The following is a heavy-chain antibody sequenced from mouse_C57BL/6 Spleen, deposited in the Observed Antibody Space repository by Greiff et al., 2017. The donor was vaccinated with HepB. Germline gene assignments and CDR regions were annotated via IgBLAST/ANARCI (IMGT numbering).Heavy chain of an antibody. CDR2: IYPGDGDT. V-gene: IGHV1-80*01. CDR3: ARSIYYDSSYWYFDV. CDR1: GYAFSSYW. Sequence: VQLQQSGAELVKPGASVKISCKASGYAFSSYWMNWVKQRPGKGLEWIGQIYPGDGDTNYNGKFKGKATLTADKSSSTAYMQLSSLTSEDSAVYFCARSIYYDSSYWYFDVWGTGTTVTVSS. J-gene: IGHJ1*03. D-gene: IGHD2-4*01.